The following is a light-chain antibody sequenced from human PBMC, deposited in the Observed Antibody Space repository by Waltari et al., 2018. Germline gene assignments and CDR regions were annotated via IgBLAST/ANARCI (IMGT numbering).Light chain of an antibody. CDR2: DAY. CDR1: QSVSSN. V-gene: IGKV3D-15*01. J-gene: IGKJ2*01. CDR3: QQSYSTPPT. Sequence: EIVMTQSPATLSVSPGERVTLSCWASQSVSSNLAWYQQKPGQGPSLLIYDAYTRAPGIPARFSGSGSGTEFTLTISSLTSEDFAIYYCQQSYSTPPTFGQGTKLEIK.